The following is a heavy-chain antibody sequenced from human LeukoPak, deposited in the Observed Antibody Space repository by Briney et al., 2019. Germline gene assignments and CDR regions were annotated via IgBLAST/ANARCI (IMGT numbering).Heavy chain of an antibody. CDR1: GGSFSGYY. J-gene: IGHJ3*02. CDR2: INHSGST. Sequence: SETLSLTCAVYGGSFSGYYWSWIRQPPGKGLEWIGEINHSGSTNYNPSLKSRVTISVDTSKNQFSLKLSSVTAADTAVYYCARGPGSDSSGFSAFDIWGQGTMVTVSS. CDR3: ARGPGSDSSGFSAFDI. D-gene: IGHD3-22*01. V-gene: IGHV4-34*01.